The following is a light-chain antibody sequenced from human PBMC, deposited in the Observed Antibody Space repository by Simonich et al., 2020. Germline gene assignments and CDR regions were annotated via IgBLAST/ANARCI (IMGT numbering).Light chain of an antibody. J-gene: IGLJ3*02. CDR3: LLYYGGAWV. CDR2: STS. V-gene: IGLV7-43*01. CDR1: TGAVTSGNY. Sequence: QTVVTQEPSLTVSPGGTVTLTCASSTGAVTSGNYPNWFQQKPGQAPRALIYSTSNTHSWTPARFSGSLLGGKAALTLSGVQPEDEAEYYCLLYYGGAWVFGGGTKLTVL.